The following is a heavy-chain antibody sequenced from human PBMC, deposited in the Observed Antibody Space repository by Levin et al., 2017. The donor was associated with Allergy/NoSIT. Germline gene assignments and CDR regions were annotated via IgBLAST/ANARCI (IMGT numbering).Heavy chain of an antibody. J-gene: IGHJ3*02. CDR3: ARSKSMGNYYDSSGYYYVRDAFDI. CDR2: ISAYNGNT. V-gene: IGHV1-18*01. D-gene: IGHD3-22*01. CDR1: GYTFTSYG. Sequence: ASVKVSCKASGYTFTSYGISWVRQAPGQGLEWMGWISAYNGNTNYAQKLQGRVTMTTDTSTSTAYMELRSLRSDDTAVYYCARSKSMGNYYDSSGYYYVRDAFDIWGQGTMVTVSS.